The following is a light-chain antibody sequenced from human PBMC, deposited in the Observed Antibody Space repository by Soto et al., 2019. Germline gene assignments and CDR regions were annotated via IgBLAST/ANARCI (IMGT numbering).Light chain of an antibody. CDR2: KVS. V-gene: IGKV2-24*01. J-gene: IGKJ1*01. CDR3: MQATQSSWT. Sequence: DIVMTQTPLSSPVTLGQAASISCRSSQSLVHNDGNTYLSWFQQRPGQPPRLLIYKVSVRFSGVPDRFGGSGAGTDFTLTSSRVEAEDVGVYYCMQATQSSWTFGQGAKVEI. CDR1: QSLVHNDGNTY.